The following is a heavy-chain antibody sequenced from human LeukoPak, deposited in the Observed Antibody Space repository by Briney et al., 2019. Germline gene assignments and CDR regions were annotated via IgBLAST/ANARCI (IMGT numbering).Heavy chain of an antibody. D-gene: IGHD2/OR15-2a*01. V-gene: IGHV3-21*01. CDR1: GFTFSSYA. CDR3: ARGGLYAGSDY. Sequence: GGSLRLSCAASGFTFSSYAMSWVRQAPGKGLEWVSSIGSGSNYIYYSDSVKGRFTISRDNTKNSLYLQMNSLRADDTAVYYCARGGLYAGSDYWGQGTLVTVSS. CDR2: IGSGSNYI. J-gene: IGHJ4*02.